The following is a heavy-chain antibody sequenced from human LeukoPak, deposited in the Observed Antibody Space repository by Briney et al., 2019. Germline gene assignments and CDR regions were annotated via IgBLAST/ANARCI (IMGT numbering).Heavy chain of an antibody. D-gene: IGHD2-2*01. J-gene: IGHJ6*02. CDR1: GYTFTSYG. V-gene: IGHV1-18*01. Sequence: ASVKVSCKASGYTFTSYGISWVRQAPGQGLEWMGWISAYNGNTDYAQKLQGRVTMTTDTSTSTVYMELSSLRSEDTAVYYCARDPAKYGMDVWGQGTTVTVSS. CDR3: ARDPAKYGMDV. CDR2: ISAYNGNT.